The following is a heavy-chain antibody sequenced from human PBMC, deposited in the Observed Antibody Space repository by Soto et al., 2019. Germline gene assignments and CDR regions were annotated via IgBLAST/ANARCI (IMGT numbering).Heavy chain of an antibody. V-gene: IGHV3-30-3*01. CDR3: ASGAAFYYDTSRY. J-gene: IGHJ4*02. CDR1: GFSFSIHA. D-gene: IGHD3-22*01. CDR2: MSPNGDNQ. Sequence: QVELVESGGGVVQSGGPLRLSCAAPGFSFSIHALHWIRQAPGKGLEWVAVMSPNGDNQYYADSVKGRFTISRDTSKSTLSLQMTSLRPEDTAVYYCASGAAFYYDTSRYWGQGTLVTVSS.